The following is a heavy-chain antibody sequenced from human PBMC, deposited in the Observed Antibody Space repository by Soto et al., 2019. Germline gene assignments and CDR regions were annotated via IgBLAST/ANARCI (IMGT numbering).Heavy chain of an antibody. CDR1: GFTFSSYG. CDR2: ISYDGSNK. CDR3: AKEQGIAAAEVSTVDY. Sequence: GGSLRLSCAASGFTFSSYGMHWVRQAPGKGLEWVAVISYDGSNKYYADSVKGRFTISRDNSKNTLYLQMNSLRAEDTAVYYCAKEQGIAAAEVSTVDYWGQGTLVTVSS. D-gene: IGHD6-13*01. V-gene: IGHV3-30*18. J-gene: IGHJ4*02.